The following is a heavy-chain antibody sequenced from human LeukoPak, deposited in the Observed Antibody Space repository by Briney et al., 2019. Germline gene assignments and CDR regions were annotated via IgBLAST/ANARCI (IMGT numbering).Heavy chain of an antibody. V-gene: IGHV3-21*01. CDR2: ISSSGSYI. Sequence: GGSLRLSCAASGFTFSSYSMNWVRQAPGKGLEWVSPISSSGSYIYYADSVKGRFTISRDNAKNSLYLQMNSLRAEDTAVYYCARDIGSGPTGDRNVYWGQGTLVTVSS. CDR3: ARDIGSGPTGDRNVY. CDR1: GFTFSSYS. D-gene: IGHD7-27*01. J-gene: IGHJ4*02.